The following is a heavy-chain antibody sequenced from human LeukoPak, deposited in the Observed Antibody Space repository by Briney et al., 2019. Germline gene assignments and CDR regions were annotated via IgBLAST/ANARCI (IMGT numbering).Heavy chain of an antibody. V-gene: IGHV3-30*02. CDR3: ARGGSYLSAFDI. Sequence: GGSLRHSCAASGFTFSSYGMHWVRQVPGKGLEWVAFIRYDGSNKYYADSVKGRFTISRDNSKNTLYLQMNSLRAEDTAVYYCARGGSYLSAFDIWGQGTMVTVSS. CDR1: GFTFSSYG. CDR2: IRYDGSNK. D-gene: IGHD1-26*01. J-gene: IGHJ3*02.